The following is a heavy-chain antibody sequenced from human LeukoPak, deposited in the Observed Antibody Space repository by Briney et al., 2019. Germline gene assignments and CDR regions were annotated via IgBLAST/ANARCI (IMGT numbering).Heavy chain of an antibody. CDR2: IYNRGST. CDR1: GGSISTYY. J-gene: IGHJ4*02. CDR3: ARGSGSYYDY. D-gene: IGHD1-26*01. Sequence: PSETLSLTCTVSGGSISTYYWSWIRQPPGEGLEWIGYIYNRGSTKYNPPLKSRVTMSLDTSKNQFSLKVTSVTAADTAIYYCARGSGSYYDYWGQGTLVTVSS. V-gene: IGHV4-59*08.